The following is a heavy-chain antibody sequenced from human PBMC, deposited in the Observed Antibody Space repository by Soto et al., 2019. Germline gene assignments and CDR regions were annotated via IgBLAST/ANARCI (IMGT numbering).Heavy chain of an antibody. CDR1: GLTFSSYS. CDR2: ISSSSSTI. Sequence: GGSLRLSCAASGLTFSSYSMNWVRQAPGKGLEWVSYISSSSSTIYYADSVKGRFTISRDNAKNSLYLQMNSLRAEDTAVYYCASGEESRYYYYGMDVWGQGTTVTVSS. CDR3: ASGEESRYYYYGMDV. V-gene: IGHV3-48*01. J-gene: IGHJ6*02.